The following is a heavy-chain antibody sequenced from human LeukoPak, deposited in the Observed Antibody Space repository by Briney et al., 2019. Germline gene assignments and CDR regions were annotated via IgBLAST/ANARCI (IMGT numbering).Heavy chain of an antibody. CDR1: GFTLSSYT. Sequence: TGGSLRLSCAASGFTLSSYTMNWVRQAPGKGLEWVSSFSSSGRYIYYVDSVRGRFTISRDNAKNSLYLQMNSLRAEDTAVYYCARGGPGRSLTIVPERTKYYMDVWGKGATVTVSS. CDR2: FSSSGRYI. CDR3: ARGGPGRSLTIVPERTKYYMDV. D-gene: IGHD1-26*01. J-gene: IGHJ6*03. V-gene: IGHV3-21*01.